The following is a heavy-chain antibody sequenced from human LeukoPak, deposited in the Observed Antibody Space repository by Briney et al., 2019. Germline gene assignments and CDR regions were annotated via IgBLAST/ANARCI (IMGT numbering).Heavy chain of an antibody. D-gene: IGHD4-17*01. J-gene: IGHJ3*02. CDR1: GFTFSNYG. CDR3: AREGGDYDDAFDI. CDR2: ISHDGSNN. V-gene: IGHV3-30*03. Sequence: GGSLRLSCAASGFTFSNYGMHWVRQAPGKGLEWVVVISHDGSNNNYADSVKGRFTISRDNSKNTLYLQMNSLRAEDTAVYYCAREGGDYDDAFDIWGQGTMVTVSS.